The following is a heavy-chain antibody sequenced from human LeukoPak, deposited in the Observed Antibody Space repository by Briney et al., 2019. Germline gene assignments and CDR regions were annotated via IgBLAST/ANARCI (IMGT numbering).Heavy chain of an antibody. Sequence: GGSLRLSCSASGFTVSSDYKSWVRQAPGKGLEWVSVIYSGDSTYYADSVKGRFTISRHSSKNTLYLQMNSLRAEDTAVYYCARDLRGGNFDYWGQGTLVTVSS. D-gene: IGHD2-15*01. V-gene: IGHV3-53*04. CDR2: IYSGDST. CDR3: ARDLRGGNFDY. J-gene: IGHJ4*02. CDR1: GFTVSSDY.